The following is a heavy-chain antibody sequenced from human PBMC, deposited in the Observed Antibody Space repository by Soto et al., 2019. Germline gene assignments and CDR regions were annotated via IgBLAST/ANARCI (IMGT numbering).Heavy chain of an antibody. CDR3: VRGDGDYYDGNGYLGRH. V-gene: IGHV4-39*01. CDR2: IYYSGST. D-gene: IGHD3-22*01. Sequence: SETLSLTCTVSGGSISSSSYFWGWIRQPPGKGLEWIGSIYYSGSTYYNPSLKSRVTVSVDTSKNQFSLKLSSVTAEDTAVYYCVRGDGDYYDGNGYLGRHWGQGTLVTVSS. CDR1: GGSISSSSYF. J-gene: IGHJ4*02.